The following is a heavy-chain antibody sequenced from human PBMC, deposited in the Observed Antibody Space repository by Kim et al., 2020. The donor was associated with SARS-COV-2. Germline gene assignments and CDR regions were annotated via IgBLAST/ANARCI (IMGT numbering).Heavy chain of an antibody. V-gene: IGHV3-23*03. Sequence: GGSLRLSCAASGFTFSSYAMSWVRQAPGKGLEWVSVIYSGGSSTYYADSVKGRFTISRDNSKNTLYLQMNSLRAEDTAVYYCAKGGWSPDYWGQGTLVTVSS. J-gene: IGHJ4*02. CDR2: IYSGGSST. CDR3: AKGGWSPDY. D-gene: IGHD2-15*01. CDR1: GFTFSSYA.